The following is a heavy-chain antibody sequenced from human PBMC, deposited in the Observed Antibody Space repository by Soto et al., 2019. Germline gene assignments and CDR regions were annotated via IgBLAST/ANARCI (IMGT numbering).Heavy chain of an antibody. Sequence: QVQLVESGGGVVLPGRSLRLSCAASGFNFRTYGIHWVRQAPGKGLEWVALISKDGSHSYYAHSVKGRFTTSRDNSQNKAFLQVSSLRADDTAVYFCARGTDYADLGNAEYFHPWGQGTLVTVSS. J-gene: IGHJ1*01. CDR3: ARGTDYADLGNAEYFHP. V-gene: IGHV3-30*03. CDR2: ISKDGSHS. CDR1: GFNFRTYG. D-gene: IGHD4-17*01.